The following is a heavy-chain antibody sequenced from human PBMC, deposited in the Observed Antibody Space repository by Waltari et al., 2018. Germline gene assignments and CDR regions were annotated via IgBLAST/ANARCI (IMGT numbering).Heavy chain of an antibody. Sequence: QVQLVQSGAEVKKPGASVKVSCKASGYTFTSYYMHWVRQAPGHGLEWIGIINPSGGSTSYAQKFQGRVTMTRDTSTSTVYMELSSLRSEDTAVYYCARGRITMIVVVRDAFDIWGQGTMVTVSS. V-gene: IGHV1-46*01. CDR2: INPSGGST. J-gene: IGHJ3*02. CDR3: ARGRITMIVVVRDAFDI. CDR1: GYTFTSYY. D-gene: IGHD3-22*01.